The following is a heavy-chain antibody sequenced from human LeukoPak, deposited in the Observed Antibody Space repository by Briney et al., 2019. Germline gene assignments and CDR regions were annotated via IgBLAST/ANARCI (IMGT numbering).Heavy chain of an antibody. Sequence: PSETLSLTCTVSGGSISSYYWSWIRQPPGKGLEWIGYIYYSGSTNYNPSLKSRVTISVDTSKNQFSLKLSSVAAADTAVYYCARGEVLRFLEWSTPPTNWFDPWGQGTLVTVS. CDR2: IYYSGST. D-gene: IGHD3-3*01. V-gene: IGHV4-59*01. CDR1: GGSISSYY. CDR3: ARGEVLRFLEWSTPPTNWFDP. J-gene: IGHJ5*02.